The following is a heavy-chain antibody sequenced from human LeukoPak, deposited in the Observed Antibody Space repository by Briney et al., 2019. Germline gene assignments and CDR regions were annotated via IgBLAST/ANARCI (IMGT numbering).Heavy chain of an antibody. CDR3: AAVAGYYYYYGMDV. J-gene: IGHJ6*02. CDR2: ISGYNGNT. V-gene: IGHV1-18*01. Sequence: GASVKVSCKASGYTFTSYGISWVRQAPGQGLEWMGWISGYNGNTNYAQKLQGRGIMTTDTSTSTAYMELTSLTSDDTAVYYCAAVAGYYYYYGMDVWGQGTTVTVSS. CDR1: GYTFTSYG. D-gene: IGHD6-19*01.